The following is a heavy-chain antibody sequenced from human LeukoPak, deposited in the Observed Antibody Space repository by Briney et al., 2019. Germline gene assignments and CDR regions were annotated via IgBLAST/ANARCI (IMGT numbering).Heavy chain of an antibody. CDR2: IIPIFGTA. Sequence: ASVKVSCKASGSTFSSYAISWVRQAPGQGLEWMGGIIPIFGTANYAQKFQGRVTITADESTSTAYMELSSLRSEDTAVYYCARSGRLLWFGERSFNWFDPWGQGTLVTVSS. V-gene: IGHV1-69*13. J-gene: IGHJ5*02. CDR1: GSTFSSYA. D-gene: IGHD3-10*01. CDR3: ARSGRLLWFGERSFNWFDP.